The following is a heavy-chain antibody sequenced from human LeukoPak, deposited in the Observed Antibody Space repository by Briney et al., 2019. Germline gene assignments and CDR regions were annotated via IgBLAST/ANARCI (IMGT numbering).Heavy chain of an antibody. CDR3: ASPSHCSSTGCLEFDY. Sequence: ASVKVSCKASGYTSTSYGISWVRQAPGQGLEWMGWISAYNGNTNYAQKLQGRVTMTTDTSTSTAYMELRSLRPDDTAVYYCASPSHCSSTGCLEFDYWGQGTLVTVSS. J-gene: IGHJ4*02. D-gene: IGHD2-2*01. CDR2: ISAYNGNT. V-gene: IGHV1-18*01. CDR1: GYTSTSYG.